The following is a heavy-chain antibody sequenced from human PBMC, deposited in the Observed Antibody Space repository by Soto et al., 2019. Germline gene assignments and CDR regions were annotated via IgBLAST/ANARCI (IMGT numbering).Heavy chain of an antibody. V-gene: IGHV4-4*02. J-gene: IGHJ2*01. CDR1: GGSISSSNW. CDR2: IYHSGST. CDR3: AGPGYCTNGVCYSAPGYFDL. Sequence: QVQLQESGPGLVKPSGTLSLTCAVSGGSISSSNWWSWVRQPPGKGLEWIGEIYHSGSTNYNPSLKSRVTISVDKSKNQFSLKLSSVTAADTAVYYCAGPGYCTNGVCYSAPGYFDLWGRGTLVTASS. D-gene: IGHD2-8*01.